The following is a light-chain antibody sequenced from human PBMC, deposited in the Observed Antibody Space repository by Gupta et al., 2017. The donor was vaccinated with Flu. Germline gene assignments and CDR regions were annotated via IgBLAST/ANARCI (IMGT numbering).Light chain of an antibody. J-gene: IGLJ3*02. CDR1: ELGTKY. CDR3: QAWFSYTAV. Sequence: TCSGDELGTKYTSWYHQKAGQSPILVIYLDDTRPSGIPGRFSGSASGDTATLTISGTQALDEGDYYCQAWFSYTAVFGGGTRLTVL. CDR2: LDD. V-gene: IGLV3-1*01.